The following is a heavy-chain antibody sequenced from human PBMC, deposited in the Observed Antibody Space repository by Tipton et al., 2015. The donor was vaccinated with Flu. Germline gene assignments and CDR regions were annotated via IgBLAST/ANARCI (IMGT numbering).Heavy chain of an antibody. D-gene: IGHD4-11*01. V-gene: IGHV4-38-2*01. CDR2: IHRSGST. CDR3: ARRDFSNYVSDPKIWFDR. J-gene: IGHJ5*02. CDR1: GDSIRNDYF. Sequence: TLSLTCAVSGDSIRNDYFWGWIRQPPGKGLEWVPTIHRSGSTKYNPSLKSRVTISVDTSKNHFSLEMRSVTAADMAVYYCARRDFSNYVSDPKIWFDRWGNCFLVTVSS.